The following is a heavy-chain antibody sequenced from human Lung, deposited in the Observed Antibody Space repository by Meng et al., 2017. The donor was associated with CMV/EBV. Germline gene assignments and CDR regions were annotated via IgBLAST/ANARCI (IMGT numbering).Heavy chain of an antibody. V-gene: IGHV3-7*01. D-gene: IGHD2-2*01. CDR3: ARDPRGINIVVVHNGMDV. CDR2: IKQDGSEK. Sequence: SLTLXWAASGFTPSSFWTSWVRQAPGKGLEGVANIKQDGSEKYYVDSVKGRVTISRDNAKNSLYLQMNSVRAEDTAVYYCARDPRGINIVVVHNGMDVWGQGTTVTVSS. CDR1: GFTPSSFW. J-gene: IGHJ6*02.